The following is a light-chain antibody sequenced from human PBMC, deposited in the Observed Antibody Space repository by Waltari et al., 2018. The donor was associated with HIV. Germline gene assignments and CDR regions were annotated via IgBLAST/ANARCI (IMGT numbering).Light chain of an antibody. CDR1: TSNFGTYNF. J-gene: IGLJ2*01. CDR3: CSYEGSSTWL. Sequence: QSALTQPASVSGSSGQSITISCTGTTSNFGTYNFVSWYQQYPHKAPKLLIYEATKRPSGVSSRFSGFRSGNTASLTISGLQAEDEASYYCCSYEGSSTWLFGGGTNLTVL. V-gene: IGLV2-23*01. CDR2: EAT.